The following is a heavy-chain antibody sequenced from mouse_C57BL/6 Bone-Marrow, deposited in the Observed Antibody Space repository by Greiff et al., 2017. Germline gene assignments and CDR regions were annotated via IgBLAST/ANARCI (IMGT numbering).Heavy chain of an antibody. CDR3: ARDGLDYDQAWFAY. CDR2: ISYDGSN. V-gene: IGHV3-6*01. J-gene: IGHJ3*01. D-gene: IGHD2-4*01. CDR1: GYSITSGYY. Sequence: EVQLQQSGPGLVKPSQSLSLTCSVTGYSITSGYYWNWIRQFPGNKLEWMGYISYDGSNNYNPSLKNRISITRDTSKNQFFLKLNSVTTEDTATYYCARDGLDYDQAWFAYWGQGTLVTVSA.